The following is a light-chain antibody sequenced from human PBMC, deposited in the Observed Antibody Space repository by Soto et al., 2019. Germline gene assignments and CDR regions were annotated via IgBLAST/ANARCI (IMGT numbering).Light chain of an antibody. CDR2: KAS. V-gene: IGKV1-5*03. J-gene: IGKJ1*01. Sequence: DIQMTQSPSTLSGSVGDRVTITCRASQTISSWLAWYQQKPGKAPKLLIYKASTLKSGVPSRFSGSGSGTEFTLTISSLQPDDFATYYCQQYNTHPGTFGQGTKVDIK. CDR3: QQYNTHPGT. CDR1: QTISSW.